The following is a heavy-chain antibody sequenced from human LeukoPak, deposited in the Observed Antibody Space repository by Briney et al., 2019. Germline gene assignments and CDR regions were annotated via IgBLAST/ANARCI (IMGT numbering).Heavy chain of an antibody. V-gene: IGHV4-39*01. J-gene: IGHJ5*02. D-gene: IGHD3-16*01. CDR1: GGSISSSSYY. CDR3: ARQERGEFDP. CDR2: IYYSGST. Sequence: SETLSLTCTVSGGSISSSSYYWGWIRQPPGKGLEWIGSIYYSGSTYYNPSLKSRVTIPVDTSKNQFSLKLSSVTAADTAVYYCARQERGEFDPWGQGTLVTVSS.